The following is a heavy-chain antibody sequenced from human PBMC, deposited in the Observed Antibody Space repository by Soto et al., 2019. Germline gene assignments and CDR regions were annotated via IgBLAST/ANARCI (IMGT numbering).Heavy chain of an antibody. V-gene: IGHV4-30-2*01. Sequence: SETLSLTCAVSGGSISSGGYSWSWIRQPPGKGLEWIGYIYHSGSTYYNPSLKSRVTISVDRSKNQFSLKLSSVTAADTAVYYCARASPYYYDSSGYPLYYWGQGTLVTVSS. J-gene: IGHJ4*02. D-gene: IGHD3-22*01. CDR1: GGSISSGGYS. CDR3: ARASPYYYDSSGYPLYY. CDR2: IYHSGST.